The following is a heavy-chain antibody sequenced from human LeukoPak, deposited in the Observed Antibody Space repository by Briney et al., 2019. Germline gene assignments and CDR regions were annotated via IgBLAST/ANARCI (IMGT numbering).Heavy chain of an antibody. D-gene: IGHD2-2*01. Sequence: GRSLRLSCAASGFTFEDHVMRWVRQAPGKGLEWVSSISWSGDRMGYADAVKGRFTISRDNAKNSLFLQMNSLRVEDTTSYYCAKDLGGSATTVWGQGTLVTVSS. CDR3: AKDLGGSATTV. CDR1: GFTFEDHV. CDR2: ISWSGDRM. J-gene: IGHJ4*02. V-gene: IGHV3-9*01.